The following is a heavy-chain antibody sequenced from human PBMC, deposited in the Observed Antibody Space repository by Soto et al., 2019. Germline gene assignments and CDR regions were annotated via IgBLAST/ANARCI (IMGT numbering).Heavy chain of an antibody. D-gene: IGHD2-15*01. CDR1: GGAISSSSYY. CDR3: AREGGRYCTGGSCQVDY. J-gene: IGHJ4*02. CDR2: IYYSGNT. V-gene: IGHV4-39*02. Sequence: SETLSLTCTVSGGAISSSSYYWGWIRQPPGKGLEWIGSIYYSGNTYYTPSLKSRVTISVDTSKNQFSLKLSSVTAADTAVYYCAREGGRYCTGGSCQVDYWGQGTLVTVS.